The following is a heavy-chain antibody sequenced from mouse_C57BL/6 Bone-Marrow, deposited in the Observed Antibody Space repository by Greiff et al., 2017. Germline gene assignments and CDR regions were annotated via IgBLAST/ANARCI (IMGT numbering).Heavy chain of an antibody. CDR1: GYTFTNYW. J-gene: IGHJ1*03. CDR2: IYPGGGYT. CDR3: ARDSNGYFDV. V-gene: IGHV1-63*01. D-gene: IGHD2-5*01. Sequence: LPQSGAELVRPGTSVTMSCKASGYTFTNYWIGWAKQRPGHGLEWIGDIYPGGGYTNYNEKFKGKATLTADKSSSTAYMQFSSLTSEDSAIYYCARDSNGYFDVWGTGTTVTVSS.